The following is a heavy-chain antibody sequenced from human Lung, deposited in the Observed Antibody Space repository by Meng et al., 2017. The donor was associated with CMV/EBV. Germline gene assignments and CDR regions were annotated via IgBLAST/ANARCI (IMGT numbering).Heavy chain of an antibody. CDR2: IRNRANSHAT. Sequence: GESLKISCSASGFTFSDAGLHWVRQASGRGLEWIGRIRNRANSHATAYVASVKGRFNISRDDSKNTMNLHMNSLKTDDTAVYYCSRGDSNGPLYWGPGTLVTVSS. V-gene: IGHV3-73*01. D-gene: IGHD3-22*01. CDR3: SRGDSNGPLY. CDR1: GFTFSDAG. J-gene: IGHJ4*02.